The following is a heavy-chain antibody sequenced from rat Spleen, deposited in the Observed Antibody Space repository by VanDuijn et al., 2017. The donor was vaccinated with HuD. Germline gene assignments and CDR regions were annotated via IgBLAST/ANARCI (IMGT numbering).Heavy chain of an antibody. D-gene: IGHD1-6*01. J-gene: IGHJ3*01. CDR3: ARSLMYTTGSFAY. CDR2: INSAGST. CDR1: GYSITRSYR. V-gene: IGHV3-3*01. Sequence: EVQLQESGPGLVKPSQSLSLTCSVTGYSITRSYRWSWIRKFPGNKLEWMGYINSAGSTHYNPSLKSRISITRDTSKNQFFLQVNSVTTEDTATYYCARSLMYTTGSFAYWGQGTLVTVSS.